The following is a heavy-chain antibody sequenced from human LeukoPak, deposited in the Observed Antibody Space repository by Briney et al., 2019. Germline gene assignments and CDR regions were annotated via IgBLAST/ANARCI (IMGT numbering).Heavy chain of an antibody. Sequence: SETLSLTCTVSGGSISSGSYYWSWIRQPAGKGLEWIGRIYTSGSTNYNPSLKSRVTISVDTSKNQFSLKLSSVTAADTAVYYCARAVITMIVPSGDWFDPWGQGTLVAVSS. CDR1: GGSISSGSYY. CDR2: IYTSGST. J-gene: IGHJ5*02. D-gene: IGHD3-22*01. V-gene: IGHV4-61*02. CDR3: ARAVITMIVPSGDWFDP.